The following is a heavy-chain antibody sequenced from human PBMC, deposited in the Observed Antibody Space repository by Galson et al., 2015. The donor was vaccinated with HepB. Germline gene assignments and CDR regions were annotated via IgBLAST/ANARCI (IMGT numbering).Heavy chain of an antibody. J-gene: IGHJ4*02. Sequence: LSLTCTVSGGSINSSIYYWGWIRQPPGKGLEWIGNIYYSGSTYYNPSLKSRVTLSVDTSKNQFPLKLTSVTAADTAVYYCASITNYGLDFDCWGQGTLVTVSS. CDR3: ASITNYGLDFDC. V-gene: IGHV4-39*06. CDR2: IYYSGST. CDR1: GGSINSSIYY. D-gene: IGHD3-10*01.